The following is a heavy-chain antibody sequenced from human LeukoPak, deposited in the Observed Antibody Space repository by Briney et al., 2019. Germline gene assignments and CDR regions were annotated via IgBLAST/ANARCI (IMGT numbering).Heavy chain of an antibody. CDR3: ARAKDGSGYPGTDY. V-gene: IGHV3-64*01. CDR2: ITNNGGGT. D-gene: IGHD3-22*01. Sequence: GGSLRLSCSASGFTFSDYAMHWVRQAPGKGLEYVSAITNNGGGTYYANSVKGRFTISRDNSKNTLYLQMGSLRAEDMAVYYCARAKDGSGYPGTDYWGQGTLVTVSS. J-gene: IGHJ4*02. CDR1: GFTFSDYA.